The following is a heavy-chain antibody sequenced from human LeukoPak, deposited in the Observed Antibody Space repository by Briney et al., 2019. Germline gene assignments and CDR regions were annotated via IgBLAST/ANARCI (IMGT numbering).Heavy chain of an antibody. V-gene: IGHV3-74*01. CDR2: INSDGSST. Sequence: GGSLRLSCAASGGTFSGYYMRWVRQAPGKGLEWVSHINSDGSSTYYADSERGRFTITRDNAKNTLYLKMNSLRDEDTAVYDCARVIWSAARSDAFDIWGQGTMITVSS. CDR1: GGTFSGYY. D-gene: IGHD6-13*01. J-gene: IGHJ3*02. CDR3: ARVIWSAARSDAFDI.